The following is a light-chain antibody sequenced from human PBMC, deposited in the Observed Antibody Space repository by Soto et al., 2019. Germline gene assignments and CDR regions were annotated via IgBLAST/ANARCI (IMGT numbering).Light chain of an antibody. V-gene: IGKV3-15*01. CDR2: GES. Sequence: EIVLTQSPATLSLSPGERATLSCRASQSVSSNLAWYQQKPGQAPRLVIYGESTRATGIPDTFSGSGSGTELTLTISRLQSEDFAVYYCQQYNNWPATCGQGTKVDIK. CDR1: QSVSSN. CDR3: QQYNNWPAT. J-gene: IGKJ1*01.